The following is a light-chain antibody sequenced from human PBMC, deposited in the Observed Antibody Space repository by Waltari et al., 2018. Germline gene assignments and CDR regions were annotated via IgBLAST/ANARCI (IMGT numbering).Light chain of an antibody. J-gene: IGKJ2*03. CDR1: QSLLHTNGNNF. CDR2: LGS. CDR3: MQALQSPLS. V-gene: IGKV2-28*01. Sequence: IVMTQSPLSLPVTPEEPASISCRSSQSLLHTNGNNFLSWYLQKPGQSPQLLIYLGSNRASGVPDRFSGSGSGTDFTLKISRVEAEDVGLYYCMQALQSPLSFGQGTKLEIK.